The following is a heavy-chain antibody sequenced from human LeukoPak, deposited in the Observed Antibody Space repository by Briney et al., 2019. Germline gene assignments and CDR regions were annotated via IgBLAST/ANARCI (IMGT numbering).Heavy chain of an antibody. CDR2: IIPIFDTA. Sequence: SVKVSCKASGGTFSSYAISWVRQAPGQGLEWMGGIIPIFDTASYAQKFQGRVTITADESTSTAYMELSSLRSEDMAVYYCARATDSGYDQTPFDYWGQGTLVTVSS. CDR3: ARATDSGYDQTPFDY. D-gene: IGHD5-12*01. CDR1: GGTFSSYA. V-gene: IGHV1-69*13. J-gene: IGHJ4*02.